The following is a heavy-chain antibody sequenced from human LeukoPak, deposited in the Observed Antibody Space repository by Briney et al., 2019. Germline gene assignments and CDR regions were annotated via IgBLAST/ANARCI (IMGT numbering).Heavy chain of an antibody. CDR1: GGSVSSGSYY. D-gene: IGHD1-1*01. J-gene: IGHJ5*02. CDR3: ARAELEYGWFDP. Sequence: SETLSLTCTVSGGSVSSGSYYWSWIRQPPGKGLEWIGYIYYSGSTNYNPSLKSRVTISVDTSKNQFSLKLTSVTAADTAVYYCARAELEYGWFDPWGQGTLVTVSS. CDR2: IYYSGST. V-gene: IGHV4-61*01.